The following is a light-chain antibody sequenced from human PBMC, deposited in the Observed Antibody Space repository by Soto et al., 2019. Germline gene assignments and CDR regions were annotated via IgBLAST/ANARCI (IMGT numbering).Light chain of an antibody. CDR1: QSITSW. J-gene: IGKJ4*01. V-gene: IGKV1-5*03. CDR3: QQTRSYPST. Sequence: DIQMTQSPSGLSASVGDRVTITCRASQSITSWLAWYQQKPGKAPNLLIYEASTLHSGVPSRFSGSGSGTEFTLTRSSLKTDDFATYYCQQTRSYPSTFGLGTKVESK. CDR2: EAS.